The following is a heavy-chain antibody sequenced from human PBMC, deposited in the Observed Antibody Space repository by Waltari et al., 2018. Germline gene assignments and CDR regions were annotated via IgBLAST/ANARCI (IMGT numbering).Heavy chain of an antibody. D-gene: IGHD3-10*01. CDR3: ARGEGSGSARAYYYYYMDV. CDR1: GGTFSSYA. V-gene: IGHV1-69*05. J-gene: IGHJ6*03. CDR2: TIRIFGKA. Sequence: QVQLVQSGAEVKKPGSSVKVSCKASGGTFSSYAISWVRQAPGQGLEWRGGTIRIFGKANYAQKLQRRVRINTDEATSTAYRERSSLRSEDTAVEYCARGEGSGSARAYYYYYMDVWGKGTTVTVSS.